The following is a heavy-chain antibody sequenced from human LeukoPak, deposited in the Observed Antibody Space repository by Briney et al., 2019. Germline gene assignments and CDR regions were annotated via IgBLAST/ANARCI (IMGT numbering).Heavy chain of an antibody. J-gene: IGHJ4*02. CDR1: GFTLSSYW. D-gene: IGHD3-10*01. Sequence: GGSLRLSCAASGFTLSSYWMSWVRQAPGKGLEWVANIREDGSEKYYVDSVKGRFTISRDNAKNSLYLQMNSLRAEDTAVYYCARDYGSGSYYNTAYWGQGTLVTVSS. V-gene: IGHV3-7*01. CDR2: IREDGSEK. CDR3: ARDYGSGSYYNTAY.